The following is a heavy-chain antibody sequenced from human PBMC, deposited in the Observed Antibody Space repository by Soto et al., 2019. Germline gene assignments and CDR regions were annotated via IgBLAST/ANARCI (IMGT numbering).Heavy chain of an antibody. J-gene: IGHJ4*02. CDR2: IYYSGTS. V-gene: IGHV4-34*01. CDR3: TDMRGKWLPRD. Sequence: SETLSLTCAVYGVSFSGYYWSWIRQPPGKGLEWIGNIYYSGTSYSYPSLTGRVTMSVDTSKNQFSMRLSSVTAADTAVYYCTDMRGKWLPRDWGRGIMVTVSS. D-gene: IGHD6-19*01. CDR1: GVSFSGYY.